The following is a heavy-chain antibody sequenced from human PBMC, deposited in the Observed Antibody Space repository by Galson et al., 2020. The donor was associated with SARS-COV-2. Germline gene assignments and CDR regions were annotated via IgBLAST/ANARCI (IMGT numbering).Heavy chain of an antibody. CDR2: ISSSGSIM. J-gene: IGHJ3*02. V-gene: IGHV3-48*03. CDR1: GFTFSSYE. D-gene: IGHD6-13*01. Sequence: GGSLRLSCAASGFTFSSYEMNWVRQAPGKGLEWVSYISSSGSIMYYADSVKGRFTISRDNAKNSLYLQMNSLRAEDTAVYYCAREEAASYAFDIWGQGTMVTVSS. CDR3: AREEAASYAFDI.